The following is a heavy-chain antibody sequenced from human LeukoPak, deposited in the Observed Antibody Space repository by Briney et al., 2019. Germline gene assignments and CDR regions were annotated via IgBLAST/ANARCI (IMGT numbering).Heavy chain of an antibody. CDR1: GGSISSNSYY. J-gene: IGHJ4*02. CDR2: IYYSGST. Sequence: SETLSPTCTVSGGSISSNSYYWGWIRQPPGKGLEWIGSIYYSGSTYYNPSLKSRVTISVDTSKNQFSLKLSSVTAADTGVYYCASDHSGWLGLGYWGQGTLVSVSS. V-gene: IGHV4-39*01. CDR3: ASDHSGWLGLGY. D-gene: IGHD6-19*01.